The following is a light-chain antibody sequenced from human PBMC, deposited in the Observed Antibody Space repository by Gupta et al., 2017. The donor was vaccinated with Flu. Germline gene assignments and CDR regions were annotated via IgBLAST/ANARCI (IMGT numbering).Light chain of an antibody. CDR1: QSVSSS. V-gene: IGKV3-15*01. CDR2: GAS. J-gene: IGKJ2*01. CDR3: QQYNDWPSYT. Sequence: EIVMTQSPSSLSVSPGARATLSCRASQSVSSSLAWYQQKPGQAPSLLIYGASTRATDIPARFSGSGSGTDFTLTISGLQSEDFAVYYCQQYNDWPSYTFGQGTKLEIK.